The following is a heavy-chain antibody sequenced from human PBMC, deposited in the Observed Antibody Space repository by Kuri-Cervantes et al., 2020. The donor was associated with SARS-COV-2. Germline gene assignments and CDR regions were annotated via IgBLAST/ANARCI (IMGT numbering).Heavy chain of an antibody. CDR2: IYTSGST. Sequence: SETLSLTCTVSGGSLSSGDYYWTWVRQPAGKGLEWIGRIYTSGSTNYNPSLKSRVTMSVDTSKNQFSLKLSSVTAADTAVYYCARVYYYDSSGYYYAFDIWGQGTMVTVSS. V-gene: IGHV4-61*02. D-gene: IGHD3-22*01. J-gene: IGHJ3*02. CDR3: ARVYYYDSSGYYYAFDI. CDR1: GGSLSSGDYY.